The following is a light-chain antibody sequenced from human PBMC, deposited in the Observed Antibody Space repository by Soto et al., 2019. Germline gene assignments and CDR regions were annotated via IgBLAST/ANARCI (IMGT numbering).Light chain of an antibody. V-gene: IGKV3-20*01. CDR2: GAS. Sequence: EIVLTQSPGTLSLSPGETATLSCRASQSVSSSYLAWYQQKPGQAPRLLIYGASNRATGIPDRFSGSGSGTDFALTISRLEPEDFAVYYCQQYGSSPRTFGRGTRLEIK. J-gene: IGKJ5*01. CDR3: QQYGSSPRT. CDR1: QSVSSSY.